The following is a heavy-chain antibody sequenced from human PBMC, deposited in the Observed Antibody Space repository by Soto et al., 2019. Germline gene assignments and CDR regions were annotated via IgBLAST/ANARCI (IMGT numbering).Heavy chain of an antibody. CDR3: VRWFGELSSDD. CDR2: FDPDDGET. Sequence: GASVKVSCKVSGYTLTRLAIHWVRQAPGKGLEWVGSFDPDDGETIYAQRFQDRVTLTGDTSSNTAYMELTSLRSEDTAVFYCVRWFGELSSDDRGQGCLVTGSS. D-gene: IGHD3-10*01. CDR1: GYTLTRLA. J-gene: IGHJ4*01. V-gene: IGHV1-24*01.